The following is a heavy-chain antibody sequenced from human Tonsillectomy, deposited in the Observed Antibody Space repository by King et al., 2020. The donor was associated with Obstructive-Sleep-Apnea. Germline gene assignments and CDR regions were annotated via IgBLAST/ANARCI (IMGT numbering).Heavy chain of an antibody. CDR2: ISGSGGGT. J-gene: IGHJ4*02. Sequence: EVQLVESGGGLVQPGGSLRLSCAASGFTFSNYAMSWVRQGPGKGLEWVSVISGSGGGTYYGDSVKGRFTISRDNLKSTLYLQMNSLRVEDTAVYYCAKDRVGATYYFDYWGQGTLVTVSS. CDR1: GFTFSNYA. D-gene: IGHD1-26*01. CDR3: AKDRVGATYYFDY. V-gene: IGHV3-23*04.